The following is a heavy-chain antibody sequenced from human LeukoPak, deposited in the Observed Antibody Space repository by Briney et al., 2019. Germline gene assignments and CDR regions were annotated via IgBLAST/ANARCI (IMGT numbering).Heavy chain of an antibody. CDR3: ARGTLRYFDWLSDLTYYYGMDV. V-gene: IGHV1-3*01. CDR2: INAGNGNT. J-gene: IGHJ6*02. Sequence: ASVKVSCKASGYTFTSYAMHWVRQAPGQRLEWMGWINAGNGNTKYSQKFQGRVTITRDTSASTAYMELSSLRSEDTAVYYCARGTLRYFDWLSDLTYYYGMDVWGQGTTVTVSS. D-gene: IGHD3-9*01. CDR1: GYTFTSYA.